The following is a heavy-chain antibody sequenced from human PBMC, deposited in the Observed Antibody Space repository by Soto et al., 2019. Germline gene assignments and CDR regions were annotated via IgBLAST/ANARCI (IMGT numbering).Heavy chain of an antibody. J-gene: IGHJ5*02. CDR1: GFTFSSYA. CDR2: ISGSSSNT. V-gene: IGHV3-21*01. D-gene: IGHD3-3*01. CDR3: ARVRRFTTNWFDP. Sequence: PGGSLRLSCAASGFTFSSYAMSWVRQAPGKGLEWVSAISGSSSNTYYADSVKGRFTISRDNAKNSLYLQMNSLRAEDTAVYYCARVRRFTTNWFDPWGQGTLVTV.